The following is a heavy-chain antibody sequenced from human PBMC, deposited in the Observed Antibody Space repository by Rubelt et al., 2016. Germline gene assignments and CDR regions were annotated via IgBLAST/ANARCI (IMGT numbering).Heavy chain of an antibody. CDR2: INHSGST. Sequence: QVQLQQWGAGLLKPSETLSLTCAVYGGSFSGYYWSWIRQPPGKGLEWIGEINHSGSTNYNPSLKSRVTISVDTSKNQFSLKLSSVTAADTAVYYCARGPSYIFFDYWGQGTLVTVSS. J-gene: IGHJ4*02. D-gene: IGHD2-21*01. CDR1: GGSFSGYY. CDR3: ARGPSYIFFDY. V-gene: IGHV4-34*01.